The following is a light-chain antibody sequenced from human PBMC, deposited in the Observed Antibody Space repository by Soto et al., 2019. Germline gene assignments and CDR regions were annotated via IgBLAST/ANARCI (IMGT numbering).Light chain of an antibody. V-gene: IGKV3-20*01. Sequence: IVLTPSPGTLSLSPGARATLSCRASQSIGTKLVWHQQKPGQAPRLLIYGASNRATGIPDRFSGSGSGTDFTLTISRLEPEDFAVYYCQQYGSSGTFGQGTKAAIK. CDR3: QQYGSSGT. CDR1: QSIGTK. CDR2: GAS. J-gene: IGKJ1*01.